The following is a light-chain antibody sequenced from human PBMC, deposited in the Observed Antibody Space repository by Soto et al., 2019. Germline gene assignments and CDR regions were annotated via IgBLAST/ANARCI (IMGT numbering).Light chain of an antibody. J-gene: IGLJ1*01. Sequence: QSVLTQPRSVSGSPGQSVTISCTGTSSDVGGYKYVSWYQQKPGKAPKLIIYGVSRWPSGVPNRFSGSKSGNRASLTIPGLQAEDEGDYSFCSYPAAPEVFAMATKVTV. V-gene: IGLV2-11*01. CDR3: CSYPAAPEV. CDR1: SSDVGGYKY. CDR2: GVS.